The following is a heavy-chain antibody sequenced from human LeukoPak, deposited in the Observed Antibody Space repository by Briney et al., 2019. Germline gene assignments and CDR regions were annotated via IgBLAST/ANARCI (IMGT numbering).Heavy chain of an antibody. V-gene: IGHV1-2*02. CDR2: INPNSGGT. CDR1: GYTFTGYY. D-gene: IGHD2-2*01. J-gene: IGHJ6*03. Sequence: ASVKVSCKASGYTFTGYYMHRVRQAPGQGLEWMGWINPNSGGTNYAQKFQGRVTMTRDTSISTAYMELSRLRSDDTAVYYCARGYCSSTSCYAELIYYYYMDVWGKGTTVTVSS. CDR3: ARGYCSSTSCYAELIYYYYMDV.